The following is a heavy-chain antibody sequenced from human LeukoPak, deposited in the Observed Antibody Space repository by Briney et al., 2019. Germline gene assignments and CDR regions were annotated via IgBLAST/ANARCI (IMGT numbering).Heavy chain of an antibody. J-gene: IGHJ3*02. D-gene: IGHD1-26*01. CDR2: IYSGGST. CDR3: ARIVAGGAFDI. Sequence: GGSLRLSCAASGFTVSSNHMSWVRQAPGKGLEWVPVIYSGGSTYHADSVKGRFTISRDNSKNTLYLQMNSLRDEDTAVYYCARIVAGGAFDIWGQGTMVTVSS. V-gene: IGHV3-66*01. CDR1: GFTVSSNH.